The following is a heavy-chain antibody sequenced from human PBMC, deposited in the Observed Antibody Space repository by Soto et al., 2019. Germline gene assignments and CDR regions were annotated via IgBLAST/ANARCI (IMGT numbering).Heavy chain of an antibody. CDR1: GFTFSSHW. V-gene: IGHV3-74*01. J-gene: IGHJ3*01. CDR3: VRDSQRAFDF. D-gene: IGHD6-25*01. CDR2: INTDGIST. Sequence: VHLVESGGGLVQPGGSLRLSCAASGFTFSSHWMHWVRQAPGKGLLWVSRINTDGISTTYADSVKGRFTISRDNAKNTLSLQMNSLTADDAAVYFCVRDSQRAFDFWGQGTMVTVSS.